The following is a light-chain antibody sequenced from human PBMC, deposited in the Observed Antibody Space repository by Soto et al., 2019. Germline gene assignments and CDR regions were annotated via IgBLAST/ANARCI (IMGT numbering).Light chain of an antibody. CDR1: QSVNNNY. CDR3: QQYGSSPFT. Sequence: EIVLTQSPGTLALSPGERATLSCRASQSVNNNYLTWYQQKRGQAPRLLIHGASSRATGIPDRFSGSGSGTDFTLTISRQEPEDFAVYYCQQYGSSPFTFGPGTRVGIK. V-gene: IGKV3-20*01. CDR2: GAS. J-gene: IGKJ3*01.